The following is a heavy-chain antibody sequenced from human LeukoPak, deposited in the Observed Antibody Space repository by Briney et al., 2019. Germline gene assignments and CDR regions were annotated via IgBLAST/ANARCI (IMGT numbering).Heavy chain of an antibody. CDR1: GGSISSYY. Sequence: PSETLSLTCTVSGGSISSYYWSGIRQPPGKGLEWIGYIYYSGSTNYNPSLKSRVTISVDTSKNQFSLKLSSVTAADTAVYYCARSRPSGYSGYGPIDYWGQGTLVTVSS. CDR3: ARSRPSGYSGYGPIDY. CDR2: IYYSGST. V-gene: IGHV4-59*01. D-gene: IGHD5-12*01. J-gene: IGHJ4*02.